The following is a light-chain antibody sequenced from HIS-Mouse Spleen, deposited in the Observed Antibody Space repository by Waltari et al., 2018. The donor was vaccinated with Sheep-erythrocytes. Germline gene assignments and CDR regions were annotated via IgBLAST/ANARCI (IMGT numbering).Light chain of an antibody. Sequence: QSALTQTDSVSGSPGQSLTMLCTGTSSDVGCYKLDTWYPHHPGKPPKLMIYEGSKRPSGVSNRFSGSKSGNTASLTISGLQAEDEADYYCCSYAGSSTWVFGGGTKLTVL. CDR3: CSYAGSSTWV. CDR1: SSDVGCYKL. V-gene: IGLV2-23*01. CDR2: EGS. J-gene: IGLJ3*02.